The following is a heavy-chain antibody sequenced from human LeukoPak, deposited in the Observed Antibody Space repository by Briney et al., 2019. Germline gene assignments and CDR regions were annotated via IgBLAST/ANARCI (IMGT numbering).Heavy chain of an antibody. D-gene: IGHD2-15*01. V-gene: IGHV4-4*07. CDR2: IYTSGST. CDR1: GGSISSYY. CDR3: ARDFRCSGGSCYSEAFDI. J-gene: IGHJ3*02. Sequence: PSETLSLTCTVSGGSISSYYWSWIRQPAGKGLEWIGRIYTSGSTNYNPSLKSRVTMSVDTSKNQFSLKLSSVTAADTAVYYCARDFRCSGGSCYSEAFDIWGQGTMVTVSS.